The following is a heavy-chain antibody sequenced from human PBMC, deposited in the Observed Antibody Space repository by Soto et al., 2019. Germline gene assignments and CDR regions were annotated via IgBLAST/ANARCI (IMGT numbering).Heavy chain of an antibody. Sequence: PSETLSLTCTVSGGSISSYYWSWIRQPPGEGLEWIGYIYYSGSTNYTPSLKSRVTISVDTSKNQFSLKLSSVTAADTAVYYCARAHDYDFWSGTPGYYYYMDVWGKGTTVTVSS. CDR1: GGSISSYY. D-gene: IGHD3-3*01. CDR3: ARAHDYDFWSGTPGYYYYMDV. V-gene: IGHV4-59*01. CDR2: IYYSGST. J-gene: IGHJ6*03.